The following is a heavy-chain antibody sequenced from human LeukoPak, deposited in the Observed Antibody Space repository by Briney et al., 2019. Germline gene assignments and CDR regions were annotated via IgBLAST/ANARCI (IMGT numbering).Heavy chain of an antibody. V-gene: IGHV3-21*01. J-gene: IGHJ6*02. D-gene: IGHD4-17*01. CDR3: ARDKLREHDYGDCLTQTYYYGMDV. Sequence: GGSLRLSCAASGFTFSSYSMNWVRQAPGKGLEWVSSISSSSSYIYYADSVKGRFTISRDNAKNSLYLQMNSLRAEDTAVYYCARDKLREHDYGDCLTQTYYYGMDVWGQGTTVTVSS. CDR2: ISSSSSYI. CDR1: GFTFSSYS.